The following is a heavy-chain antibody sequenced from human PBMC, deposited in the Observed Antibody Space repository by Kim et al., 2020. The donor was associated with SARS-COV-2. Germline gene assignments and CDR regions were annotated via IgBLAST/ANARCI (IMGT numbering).Heavy chain of an antibody. CDR2: VSAGNGDT. J-gene: IGHJ4*02. CDR1: GYTFTKYG. D-gene: IGHD2-8*01. CDR3: ARPSFCADGICPYYDY. Sequence: ASGKVSCKASGYTFTKYGGQWVRQAPGESLEGMVVVSAGNGDTHYAPKFQDRVTITRDTSATTDYMELSSLRSEDTAVYYCARPSFCADGICPYYDYWGQGTLVTVSS. V-gene: IGHV1-3*01.